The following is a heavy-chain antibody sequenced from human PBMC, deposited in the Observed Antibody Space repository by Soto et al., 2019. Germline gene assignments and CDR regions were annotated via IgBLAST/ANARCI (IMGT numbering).Heavy chain of an antibody. CDR1: GGSISSGGYS. CDR2: IYHSGSI. Sequence: SETLSLTCAVSGGSISSGGYSWSWIRQPPGKGLEGIGYIYHSGSIYYNPSLKSRVTISVDRSKNQFSLKLSSVTAADTAVYYCASHAQYYDILTGYRGYDYGVDVSGQGTTVTVS. J-gene: IGHJ6*02. CDR3: ASHAQYYDILTGYRGYDYGVDV. D-gene: IGHD3-9*01. V-gene: IGHV4-30-2*01.